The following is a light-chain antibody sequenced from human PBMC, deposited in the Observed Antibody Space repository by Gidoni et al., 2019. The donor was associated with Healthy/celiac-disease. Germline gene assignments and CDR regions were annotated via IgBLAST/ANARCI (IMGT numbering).Light chain of an antibody. J-gene: IGKJ4*01. CDR3: QQYDNWLT. Sequence: DIKMTQSPSSLSASVGDRVTITCQASQDISNYLNWYQKKPGKDPKLLIYDAYNLETGVPSRFSGSGSGTDFTFTISSLQPEDIATYYCQQYDNWLTFGGGTKVEIK. V-gene: IGKV1-33*01. CDR2: DAY. CDR1: QDISNY.